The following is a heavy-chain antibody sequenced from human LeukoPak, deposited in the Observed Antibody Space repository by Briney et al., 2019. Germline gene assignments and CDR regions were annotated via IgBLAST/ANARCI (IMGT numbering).Heavy chain of an antibody. D-gene: IGHD2-2*01. CDR3: THGSMYQLDY. J-gene: IGHJ4*02. CDR1: GFSFSSDG. V-gene: IGHV3-23*01. Sequence: GGTLRLSCAASGFSFSSDGMSWVRQAPGKGLEWVSGIIGGAGSTYYADSVKGRFTISGDNSKNTLYLQMNSLRAEDTAVYYCTHGSMYQLDYWGQGTLVTVSS. CDR2: IIGGAGST.